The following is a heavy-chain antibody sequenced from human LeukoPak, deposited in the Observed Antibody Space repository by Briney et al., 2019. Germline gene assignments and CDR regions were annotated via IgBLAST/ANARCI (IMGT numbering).Heavy chain of an antibody. CDR2: INQDGSER. Sequence: GGSLRLSCAASGFAFSSYWMSWVRQAPGKGLEWVANINQDGSERHYVDSVKGRFTISRDNAKNSLFLEMKSLRAEDTAVYYCVRHSDYWGQGTLVTVSS. CDR3: VRHSDY. V-gene: IGHV3-7*02. CDR1: GFAFSSYW. J-gene: IGHJ4*02.